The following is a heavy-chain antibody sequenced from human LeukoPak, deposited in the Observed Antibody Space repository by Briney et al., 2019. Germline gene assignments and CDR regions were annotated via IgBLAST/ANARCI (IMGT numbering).Heavy chain of an antibody. J-gene: IGHJ3*02. CDR3: ARGGRGYEDAFDI. CDR1: GFTFSSYT. CDR2: ISSSSLFI. D-gene: IGHD3-22*01. V-gene: IGHV3-21*01. Sequence: GGSLRLSCAASGFTFSSYTMNWVRQAPGKGLEWVSSISSSSLFIYYADSLKGRFTISRDNAKNSLYLQMNSLGAEDTAVYYCARGGRGYEDAFDIWGQGTMVTVSS.